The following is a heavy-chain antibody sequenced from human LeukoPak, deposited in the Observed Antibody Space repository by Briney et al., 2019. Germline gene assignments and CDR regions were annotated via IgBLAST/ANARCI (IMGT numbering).Heavy chain of an antibody. CDR1: GGSISSGSYY. CDR2: IYTSGST. CDR3: ARGPGGSSSSDFDY. Sequence: PSETLSLTCTVSGGSISSGSYYWSWIRQPAGKGLEWIGRIYTSGSTNYNPSLKSRVTISVNTSKNQFSLKLSSVTAADTAVYYCARGPGGSSSSDFDYWGQGTLVTVSS. J-gene: IGHJ4*02. D-gene: IGHD6-6*01. V-gene: IGHV4-61*02.